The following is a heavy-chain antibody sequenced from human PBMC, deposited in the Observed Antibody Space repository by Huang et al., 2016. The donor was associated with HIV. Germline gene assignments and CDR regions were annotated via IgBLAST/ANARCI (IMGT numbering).Heavy chain of an antibody. D-gene: IGHD1-26*01. Sequence: QVQLVEYGGGVVPPGRSLRLSCAASGFHFSSYGMHWVRQAPGKGLEWVAVISYDGRTKYYVASVKGRFTIARDRSKNMLYLEMNSLRTEDTAVYYWAKDKRGSWHGMGGMDVWGQGTTVTVSS. CDR1: GFHFSSYG. V-gene: IGHV3-30*18. J-gene: IGHJ6*02. CDR2: ISYDGRTK. CDR3: AKDKRGSWHGMGGMDV.